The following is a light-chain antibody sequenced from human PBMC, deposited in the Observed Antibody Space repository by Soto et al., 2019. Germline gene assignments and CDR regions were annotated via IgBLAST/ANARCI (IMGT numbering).Light chain of an antibody. V-gene: IGKV3-20*01. J-gene: IGKJ1*01. Sequence: EIVLTQSPGTLSLSPGERATLSCRASQSVSSSYLAWYQQKPGQAPRLLIYGASSRATGIPDRFSGSGSGKDFTLTISRLEPEDFAVYYCQQYGRTFGQGTKVDI. CDR1: QSVSSSY. CDR3: QQYGRT. CDR2: GAS.